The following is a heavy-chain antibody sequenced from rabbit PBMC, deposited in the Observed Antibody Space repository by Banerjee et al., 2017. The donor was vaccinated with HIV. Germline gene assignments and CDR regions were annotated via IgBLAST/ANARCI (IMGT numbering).Heavy chain of an antibody. Sequence: QEQLEESGGDLVKPEGSLTLTCTASGFSFSRNYRMCWVRQAPGKGLEWIARIDTGSSGNTYYASWAKGRFTISRTSSTTVSLQMTSLTAADTATYFCARDVRVGIRYFDLWGPGTLVPVS. D-gene: IGHD8-1*01. CDR2: IDTGSSGNT. J-gene: IGHJ4*01. V-gene: IGHV1S45*01. CDR3: ARDVRVGIRYFDL. CDR1: GFSFSRNYR.